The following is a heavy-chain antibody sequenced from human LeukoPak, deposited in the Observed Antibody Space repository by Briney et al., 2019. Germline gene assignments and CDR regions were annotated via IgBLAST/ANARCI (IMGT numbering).Heavy chain of an antibody. J-gene: IGHJ3*02. CDR3: ANGMGLRLGEFDAFDI. Sequence: GGSLRLSCAASGFSFDDYVMHWVRQVPGKGLEWVSLISWDGGSTYYADSVKGRFTISRDNSKNSLYLQMNSLRAEDTGLYYCANGMGLRLGEFDAFDIWGQGTMVTVSS. V-gene: IGHV3-43D*03. CDR2: ISWDGGST. D-gene: IGHD3-16*01. CDR1: GFSFDDYV.